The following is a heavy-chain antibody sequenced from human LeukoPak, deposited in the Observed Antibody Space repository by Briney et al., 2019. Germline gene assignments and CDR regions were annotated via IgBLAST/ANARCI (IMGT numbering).Heavy chain of an antibody. CDR1: GFTFSNAW. CDR2: IKSKTDGGTT. D-gene: IGHD6-19*01. CDR3: TTGIAVAGTTKFDY. Sequence: GGPLRLSCAASGFTFSNAWMSWVRQAPGKGLEWVGRIKSKTDGGTTDYAAPVKGRFTISRDDSKNTLYLQMNSLKTEDTAVYYCTTGIAVAGTTKFDYWGQGTLVTVSS. J-gene: IGHJ4*02. V-gene: IGHV3-15*01.